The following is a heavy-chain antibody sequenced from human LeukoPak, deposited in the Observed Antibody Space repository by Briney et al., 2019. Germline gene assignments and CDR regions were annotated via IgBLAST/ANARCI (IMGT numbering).Heavy chain of an antibody. V-gene: IGHV1-69*13. D-gene: IGHD6-19*01. CDR2: IIPIFGTA. J-gene: IGHJ6*02. Sequence: GASVKVSCKASGGTFSSYAISWVRQAPGQGLEWMGGIIPIFGTANYAQKFQGRVTITADESTSTAYMELSSLRSEDTAVYYCARVDRSGWYAYYYYGMDVWGQGTTVTVSS. CDR3: ARVDRSGWYAYYYYGMDV. CDR1: GGTFSSYA.